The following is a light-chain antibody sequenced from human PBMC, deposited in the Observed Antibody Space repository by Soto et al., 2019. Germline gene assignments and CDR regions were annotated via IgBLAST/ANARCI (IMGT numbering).Light chain of an antibody. CDR2: HAS. J-gene: IGKJ1*01. Sequence: DFQMSQSPSSLSASVPDSVTITCRASQTISNYLNWYQQKPGKAPKLLIFHASSLESGVPSRFSGSGSGTEFTLTISSLQPDDFATYYCQQYKSYSPAFGQGTKVDIK. CDR1: QTISNY. V-gene: IGKV1-5*01. CDR3: QQYKSYSPA.